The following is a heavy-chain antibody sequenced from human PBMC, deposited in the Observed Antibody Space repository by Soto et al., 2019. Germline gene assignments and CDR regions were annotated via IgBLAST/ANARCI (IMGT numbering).Heavy chain of an antibody. V-gene: IGHV4-39*01. CDR1: GGSISSSSYY. CDR3: ARHSDRRYYYYYGMDV. D-gene: IGHD1-26*01. Sequence: PSETLSLTCTVSGGSISSSSYYWGWIRQPPGKGLEWIGSIYYSGSTYYNPSLKSRVTISVDTSKNQFSLKLSSVTAADTAVYYCARHSDRRYYYYYGMDVWGQGTTVT. CDR2: IYYSGST. J-gene: IGHJ6*02.